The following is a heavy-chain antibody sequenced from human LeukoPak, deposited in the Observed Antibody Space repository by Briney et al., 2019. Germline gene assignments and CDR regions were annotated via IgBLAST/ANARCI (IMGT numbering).Heavy chain of an antibody. J-gene: IGHJ4*02. CDR1: GFTFSSYG. Sequence: GGSLRLPCAASGFTFSSYGMHWVRQAPGKGLEWVAVISYDGSNKYYADSVKGRFTISRDNSKNTLYLQMNSLRAEDTAVYYCAKGPYGDYRAYYIDYWGQGTLVTVSS. V-gene: IGHV3-30*18. CDR3: AKGPYGDYRAYYIDY. D-gene: IGHD4-17*01. CDR2: ISYDGSNK.